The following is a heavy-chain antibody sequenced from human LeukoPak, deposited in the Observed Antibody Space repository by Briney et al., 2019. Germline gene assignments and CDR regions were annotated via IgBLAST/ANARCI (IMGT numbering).Heavy chain of an antibody. D-gene: IGHD6-13*01. CDR2: MNPNSGGT. Sequence: ASVKVSCKASGYTFISYEINWVRQATGQGLEWMGWMNPNSGGTNYAQKFQGRVTMTRDTSISTAYMELSRLRSEDTAVYYCARSVRIAAAGTWWFDPWGQGTLVTVSS. V-gene: IGHV1-2*02. CDR1: GYTFISYE. J-gene: IGHJ5*02. CDR3: ARSVRIAAAGTWWFDP.